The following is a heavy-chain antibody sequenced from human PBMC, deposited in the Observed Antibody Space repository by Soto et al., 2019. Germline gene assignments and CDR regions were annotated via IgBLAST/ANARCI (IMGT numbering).Heavy chain of an antibody. V-gene: IGHV1-69*06. CDR1: GDTLTTDG. CDR2: IIPIFDKT. D-gene: IGHD2-15*01. J-gene: IGHJ4*02. CDR3: ARVPPGYCSGGTCFWYYFEQ. Sequence: SVKVSCKASGDTLTTDGIGWVRQAPGQGLEWMGGIIPIFDKTYYSEKFQDRVTITADKSTSTAYMELSGLRSDDTAVYYCARVPPGYCSGGTCFWYYFEQWGQGTRMTV.